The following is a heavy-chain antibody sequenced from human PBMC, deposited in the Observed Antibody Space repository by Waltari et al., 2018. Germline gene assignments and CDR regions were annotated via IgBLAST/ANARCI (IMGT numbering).Heavy chain of an antibody. CDR2: ISSSSSYT. V-gene: IGHV3-21*01. Sequence: EVQLVESGGGLVTPGGSLRLSSAAAGFTIRSYNMNWVRQAPGNGLEWVSSISSSSSYTHYADSVKGRFTISRDNAKNSLYLQMNSLRAEDTAVYYCATGGWGFYLDYWGQGTLVTVSS. D-gene: IGHD7-27*01. CDR3: ATGGWGFYLDY. CDR1: GFTIRSYN. J-gene: IGHJ4*02.